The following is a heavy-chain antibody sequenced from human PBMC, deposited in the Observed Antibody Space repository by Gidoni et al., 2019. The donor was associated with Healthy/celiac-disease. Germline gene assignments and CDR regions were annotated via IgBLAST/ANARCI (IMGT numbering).Heavy chain of an antibody. CDR2: IIPICGTA. V-gene: IGHV1-69*06. D-gene: IGHD6-13*01. J-gene: IGHJ5*02. CDR1: GGTFSSYA. CDR3: ATSAAGPKWVEQHQYNWFDP. Sequence: QVQLVQSGAAVKKPGSSVQVSCKASGGTFSSYAISWVRQAPGQGLEWMGGIIPICGTANYAQKFQGRVTITADKSTSTAYMELSSLRSEDTAVYYCATSAAGPKWVEQHQYNWFDPWGQGTLVTVSS.